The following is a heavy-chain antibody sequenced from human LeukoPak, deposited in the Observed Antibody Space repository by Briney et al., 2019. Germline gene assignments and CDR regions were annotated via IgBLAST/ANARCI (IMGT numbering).Heavy chain of an antibody. V-gene: IGHV3-49*04. J-gene: IGHJ4*02. CDR1: GFTFSSYA. Sequence: GRSLRLSCAASGFTFSSYAMHWVRQAPGKGLEWVGFIRPKANGGTTEYAASVKGRFTISRDDSKSIAYLQMSNLKIEDTAVYYCTRARIYGDFASYDYWGQGTLVTVSS. D-gene: IGHD4-17*01. CDR2: IRPKANGGTT. CDR3: TRARIYGDFASYDY.